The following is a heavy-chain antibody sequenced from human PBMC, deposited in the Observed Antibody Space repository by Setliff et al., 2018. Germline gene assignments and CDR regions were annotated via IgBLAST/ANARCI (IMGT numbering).Heavy chain of an antibody. CDR1: GASLRSGSNY. Sequence: TLSLTCTVSGASLRSGSNYWGWFRQPAGKGLEWVGRIYTDGTTNYNPSLKSRVSISADTSMNHFSLRMTSVSAADTAVYYCAKEHVVISFVTNTHHHYGMDVWGQGTTVTVSS. V-gene: IGHV4-61*02. J-gene: IGHJ6*02. D-gene: IGHD2-8*01. CDR3: AKEHVVISFVTNTHHHYGMDV. CDR2: IYTDGTT.